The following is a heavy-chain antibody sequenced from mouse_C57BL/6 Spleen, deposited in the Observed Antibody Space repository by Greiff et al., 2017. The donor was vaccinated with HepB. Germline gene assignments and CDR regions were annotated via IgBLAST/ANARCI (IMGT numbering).Heavy chain of an antibody. Sequence: VKLQESGPGLVAPSQSLSITCTVSGFSLTSYAISWVRQPPGKGLEWLGVIWTGGGTNYNSALKSRLSISKDNSKSQVFLKMNSLQTDDTARYYCARNSLYLLYAMDYWGQGTSVTVSS. V-gene: IGHV2-9-1*01. CDR1: GFSLTSYA. CDR2: IWTGGGT. CDR3: ARNSLYLLYAMDY. D-gene: IGHD2-3*01. J-gene: IGHJ4*01.